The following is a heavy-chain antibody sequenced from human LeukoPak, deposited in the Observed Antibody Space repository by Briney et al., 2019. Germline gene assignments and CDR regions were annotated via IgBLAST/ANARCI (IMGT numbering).Heavy chain of an antibody. CDR1: GFTFSSYA. CDR3: AKDRARITMIVVVITSFDY. D-gene: IGHD3-22*01. V-gene: IGHV3-23*01. Sequence: GGSLRLSCAASGFTFSSYAMSWVRQAPGKGLEWVSAISGSGGSTYYADSVKGQFTISRDNSKNTLYLQMNSLRAEDTAVYYCAKDRARITMIVVVITSFDYWGQGTLVTVSS. J-gene: IGHJ4*02. CDR2: ISGSGGST.